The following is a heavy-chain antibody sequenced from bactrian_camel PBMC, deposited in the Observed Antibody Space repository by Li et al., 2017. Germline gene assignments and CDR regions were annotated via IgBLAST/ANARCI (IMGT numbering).Heavy chain of an antibody. CDR2: MYTGGGRI. Sequence: HVQLVESGGGSVQPGGSLTLSCIVSGHAYRHTCMAWFRQAPGKEREGVAAMYTGGGRIQYSDSVKGRFTISQDSAKKTVFLTMNDPKPEDTAMYYCAADATCYTDVAKLALKLSRRDFGYWGQGTQVTVS. V-gene: IGHV3S1*01. CDR3: AADATCYTDVAKLALKLSRRDFGY. J-gene: IGHJ6*01. CDR1: GHAYRHTC. D-gene: IGHD2*01.